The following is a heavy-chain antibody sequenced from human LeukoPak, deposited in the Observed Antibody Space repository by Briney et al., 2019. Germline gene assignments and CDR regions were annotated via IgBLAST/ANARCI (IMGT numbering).Heavy chain of an antibody. J-gene: IGHJ6*02. Sequence: GGSLRLSCAASGFTFSSYDMHWVRQAPGKGLEWVAVISYDGSKNYYGDSVKGRFTISRDNSKNTLYLQMNSLRAEDTAVYYCAKDVQSTPYYYYGLDVLGQGTTVTVSS. D-gene: IGHD2-15*01. V-gene: IGHV3-30*18. CDR3: AKDVQSTPYYYYGLDV. CDR1: GFTFSSYD. CDR2: ISYDGSKN.